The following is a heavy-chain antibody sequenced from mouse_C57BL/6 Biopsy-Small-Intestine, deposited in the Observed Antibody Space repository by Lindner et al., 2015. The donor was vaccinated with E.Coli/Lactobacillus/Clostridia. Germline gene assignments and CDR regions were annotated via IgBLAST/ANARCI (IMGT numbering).Heavy chain of an antibody. J-gene: IGHJ4*01. CDR1: GFSFSNYA. CDR3: VRRAGSPYYAMDY. CDR2: IRSKSNNYAT. D-gene: IGHD1-1*02. Sequence: EVQLQESGGGLVQPKGSLKLSCAASGFSFSNYAMNWVRQAPGKGLEWVARIRSKSNNYATYYADSVKDRFTISRDDSESMLYLQVNNLKTEDTAMYYCVRRAGSPYYAMDYWGQGTSVTVSS. V-gene: IGHV10-1*01.